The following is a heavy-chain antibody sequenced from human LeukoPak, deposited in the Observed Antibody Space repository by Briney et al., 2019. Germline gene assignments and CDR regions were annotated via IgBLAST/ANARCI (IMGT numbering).Heavy chain of an antibody. V-gene: IGHV1-46*01. CDR2: INPSGGST. D-gene: IGHD5-18*01. Sequence: ASVKVSCKASGYTFTSYYMHWVRQAPGQGLEWMGIINPSGGSTSYAQKFQGRVTMTRDMSTSTVYVELSSLRSEDTAVYYCARFDYSYGSAYYFDYWGQGTLVTVSS. CDR3: ARFDYSYGSAYYFDY. J-gene: IGHJ4*02. CDR1: GYTFTSYY.